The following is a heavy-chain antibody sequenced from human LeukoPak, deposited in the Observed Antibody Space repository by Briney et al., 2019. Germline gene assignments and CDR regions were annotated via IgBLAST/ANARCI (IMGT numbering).Heavy chain of an antibody. CDR3: ARDFTWIHAMDV. D-gene: IGHD5-18*01. J-gene: IGHJ6*02. CDR2: IIPIFGTA. V-gene: IGHV1-69*13. CDR1: GGTFSSYA. Sequence: SVKVSCKASGGTFSSYAISWVRQAPGQGLEWMGGIIPIFGTANYAQKFQGRVTITADESTSTAYMELSSLRSEDTAVYYCARDFTWIHAMDVWGQGTTITVSS.